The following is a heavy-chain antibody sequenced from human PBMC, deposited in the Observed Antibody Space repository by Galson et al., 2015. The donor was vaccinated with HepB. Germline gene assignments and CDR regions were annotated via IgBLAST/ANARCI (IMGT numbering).Heavy chain of an antibody. Sequence: SLRLSCAASGFTFGDYAMSWVRQAPGKGLEWVGFIRSKAYGGTTEYAASVKGRFTISRDDSKSIAYLQMNSLKTEDTAVYYCSGGGYGDPFDYWGQGTLVTVSS. CDR1: GFTFGDYA. J-gene: IGHJ4*02. CDR2: IRSKAYGGTT. V-gene: IGHV3-49*04. D-gene: IGHD4-17*01. CDR3: SGGGYGDPFDY.